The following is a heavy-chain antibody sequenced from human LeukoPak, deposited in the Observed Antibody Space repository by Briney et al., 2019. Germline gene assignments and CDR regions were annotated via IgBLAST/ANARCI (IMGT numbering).Heavy chain of an antibody. Sequence: PGGSLRLSCAASGFTFSSYDMHWVRQATGKGLEWVSAIGTAGDTYYPGSVKGRFTISRENAKNSLYLQMNSLRAGDTAVYYCARTRYFDWSDSRKYFDLWGRGTLVTVSS. V-gene: IGHV3-13*01. CDR3: ARTRYFDWSDSRKYFDL. CDR2: IGTAGDT. D-gene: IGHD3-9*01. CDR1: GFTFSSYD. J-gene: IGHJ2*01.